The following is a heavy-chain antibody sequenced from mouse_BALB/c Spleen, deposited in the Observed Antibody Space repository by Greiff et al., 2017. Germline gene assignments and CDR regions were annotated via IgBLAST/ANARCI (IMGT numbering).Heavy chain of an antibody. J-gene: IGHJ3*01. Sequence: LQQPGSELVRPGASVKLSCKASGYTFTSYWMHWVKQRPGQGLEWIGNIYPGSGSTNYDEKFKSKATLTVDTSSSTAYMQLSSLTSEDSAIYYCARHDYGNSWFAYWGQGTLVTVSA. D-gene: IGHD2-1*01. CDR1: GYTFTSYW. CDR2: IYPGSGST. CDR3: ARHDYGNSWFAY. V-gene: IGHV1S22*01.